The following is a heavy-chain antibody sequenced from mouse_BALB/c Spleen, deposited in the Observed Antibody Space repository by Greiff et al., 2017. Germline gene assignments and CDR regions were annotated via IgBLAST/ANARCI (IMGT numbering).Heavy chain of an antibody. CDR1: GYTFSSYW. Sequence: VQLQQSGAELMKPGASVKISCKATGYTFSSYWIEWVKQRPGHGLEWIGEILPGSGSTNYNEKFKGKATFTADTSSNTAYMQLSSLTSEDSAVYYCATYYRSEGLAYWGQGTLVTVSA. V-gene: IGHV1-9*01. CDR2: ILPGSGST. CDR3: ATYYRSEGLAY. D-gene: IGHD2-14*01. J-gene: IGHJ3*01.